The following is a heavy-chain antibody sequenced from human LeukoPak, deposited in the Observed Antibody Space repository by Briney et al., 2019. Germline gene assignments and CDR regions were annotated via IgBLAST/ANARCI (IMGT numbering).Heavy chain of an antibody. CDR3: ARGVFDGSFVQIDF. CDR1: GGSMSSRSYH. Sequence: SETLSLTCTVSGGSMSSRSYHWVWIRQPPGKGLEWIGSIYYSDTTYYNPSLEGRVTMSADSSKDQFSLDLSSATAADTAVYYCARGVFDGSFVQIDFWGQGTLVTVSS. V-gene: IGHV4-39*01. J-gene: IGHJ4*02. D-gene: IGHD1-26*01. CDR2: IYYSDTT.